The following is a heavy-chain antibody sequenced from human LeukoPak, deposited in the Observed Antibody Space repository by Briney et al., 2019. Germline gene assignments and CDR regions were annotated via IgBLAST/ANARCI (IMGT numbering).Heavy chain of an antibody. CDR2: IYYSGST. J-gene: IGHJ5*02. V-gene: IGHV4-39*01. CDR1: GGSLSSSSYY. CDR3: ARHMVVVVPAAQGLNWFDP. D-gene: IGHD2-2*01. Sequence: SETLSLTCTVSGGSLSSSSYYWGWLRQPPGKGLEWLGSIYYSGSTCYNPSLKSRVTISVDTSKNQFSLKLSSVTAVDTAVYYCARHMVVVVPAAQGLNWFDPWGQGTLVTVSS.